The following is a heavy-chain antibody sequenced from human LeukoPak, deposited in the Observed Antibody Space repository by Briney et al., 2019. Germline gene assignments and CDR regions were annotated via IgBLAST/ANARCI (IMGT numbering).Heavy chain of an antibody. V-gene: IGHV3-23*01. Sequence: GGSLRLSCAASGFSLSSYAMRWVRQAPGKGLEWVSGITGSGGTTHYADSVKGRFTISRDNSKNTLYLQMNSLRAEDTAVYYCAKGYYSGSYCYLDYWGQGTLVTVSS. CDR3: AKGYYSGSYCYLDY. D-gene: IGHD1-26*01. J-gene: IGHJ4*02. CDR2: ITGSGGTT. CDR1: GFSLSSYA.